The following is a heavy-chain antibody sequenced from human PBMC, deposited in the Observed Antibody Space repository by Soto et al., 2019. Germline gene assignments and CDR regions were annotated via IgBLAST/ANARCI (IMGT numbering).Heavy chain of an antibody. CDR1: GCTFSSYA. CDR3: ARVHSSIWYDAFDI. CDR2: IIPIFGTA. D-gene: IGHD6-13*01. J-gene: IGHJ3*02. V-gene: IGHV1-69*13. Sequence: SVKVSCKASGCTFSSYAISWVRQAPGQGLEWMGGIIPIFGTANYAQKFQGRVTITADESTSTAYMELSSLRSEDTAVYYCARVHSSIWYDAFDIRGQLSLVTVS.